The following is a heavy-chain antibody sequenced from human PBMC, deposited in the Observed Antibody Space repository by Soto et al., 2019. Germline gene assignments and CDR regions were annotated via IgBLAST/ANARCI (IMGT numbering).Heavy chain of an antibody. J-gene: IGHJ4*02. CDR2: IYNSGNT. CDR3: ARGIGGVAVPSYFDD. Sequence: QVQLQESGPGLVQPSQTLSLYCSVSGASINSGNYYWTWIRQHPGKWLEWIGYIYNSGNTFYNPSLKSRGTISVDTSKSQFSLKLTSVTAADTAVYYCARGIGGVAVPSYFDDWGQGTLVTVSS. V-gene: IGHV4-31*03. D-gene: IGHD6-19*01. CDR1: GASINSGNYY.